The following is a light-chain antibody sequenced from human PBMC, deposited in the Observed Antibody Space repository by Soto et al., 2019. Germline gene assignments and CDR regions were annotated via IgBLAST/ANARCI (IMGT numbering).Light chain of an antibody. CDR3: MQALQTPRT. Sequence: EIVMTQSPLSLTVTPGEPASISCKSSQSLQHNNGNTLLDWYMQKPGQSPQLLIYLGSRRAPGAHDRVSGSGSGTDFILRISTVEADDAAIYYCMQALQTPRTFGQGTKLEI. CDR2: LGS. J-gene: IGKJ1*01. CDR1: QSLQHNNGNTL. V-gene: IGKV2-28*01.